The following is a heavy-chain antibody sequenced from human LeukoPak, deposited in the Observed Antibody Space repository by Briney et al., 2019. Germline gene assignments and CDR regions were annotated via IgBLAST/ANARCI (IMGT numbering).Heavy chain of an antibody. CDR2: IYPGDSDT. D-gene: IGHD6-19*01. J-gene: IGHJ3*02. V-gene: IGHV5-51*01. CDR1: GYSFTSYW. Sequence: GESLKISCKGSGYSFTSYWIGWVRQMPGKGLEWMGIIYPGDSDTRYSPSFQGQVTISADKSISTAYLQWSSLKASDTAMYYCARHKGAKYSSGWHDAFDIWGQGTMVTVSS. CDR3: ARHKGAKYSSGWHDAFDI.